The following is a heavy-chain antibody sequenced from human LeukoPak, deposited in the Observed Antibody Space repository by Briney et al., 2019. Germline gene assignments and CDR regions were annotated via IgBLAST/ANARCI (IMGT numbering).Heavy chain of an antibody. CDR2: FDPEDGET. J-gene: IGHJ4*02. V-gene: IGHV1-24*01. D-gene: IGHD4-17*01. CDR3: SASPFTVTTNFDY. CDR1: GYTLAQLS. Sequence: ASVKVSCKVSGYTLAQLSMHWVRQAPGKELEWVGEFDPEDGETIYAQRFQGRVTMTGDTSTDTAYLELSSLTTEDTAVYYFSASPFTVTTNFDYWGQGTLVSVSS.